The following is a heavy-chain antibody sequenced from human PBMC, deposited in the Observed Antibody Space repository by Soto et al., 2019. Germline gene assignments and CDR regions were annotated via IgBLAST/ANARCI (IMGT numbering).Heavy chain of an antibody. V-gene: IGHV3-23*01. Sequence: EVQLLESGGGLVQPGGSLRLSCAAPGFTFSNYAMNWVRQAPGKGLEWVSVISGSGGSTYYADSVKGRFTISRDNSKNTLYLQMNSLRGEDTAVYYCARRSSGWYFDYWGQGTLFTVSS. CDR1: GFTFSNYA. CDR2: ISGSGGST. CDR3: ARRSSGWYFDY. D-gene: IGHD6-19*01. J-gene: IGHJ4*02.